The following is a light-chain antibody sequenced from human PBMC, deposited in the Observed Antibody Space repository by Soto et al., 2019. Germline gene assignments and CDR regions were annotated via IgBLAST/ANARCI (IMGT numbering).Light chain of an antibody. CDR1: QSVSSN. CDR3: QHYNNWPPWT. CDR2: GAS. V-gene: IGKV3-15*01. J-gene: IGKJ1*01. Sequence: EIVMTQSPATLSVSPGERATLSCRAGQSVSSNLAWYQHKPGQAPRLLIFGASTRATGIPARFSGSGSGTEFTLTISSLQSEDFAVYYCQHYNNWPPWTFGQGTKVEIK.